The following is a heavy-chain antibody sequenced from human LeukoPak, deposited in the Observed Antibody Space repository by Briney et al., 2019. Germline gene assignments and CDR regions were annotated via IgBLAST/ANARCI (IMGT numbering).Heavy chain of an antibody. CDR3: ARCGSPWDDAFDI. CDR1: GGSISSGGYS. D-gene: IGHD1-26*01. Sequence: KPSQTLSLTCAVSGGSISSGGYSWSWIRQPPGKGLEWIGYIYHSGSTYYNPSLKSRVTISVDTSKNQFSLKLSSVTAADTAVYYCARCGSPWDDAFDIWGQGTMVTVSS. V-gene: IGHV4-30-2*02. CDR2: IYHSGST. J-gene: IGHJ3*02.